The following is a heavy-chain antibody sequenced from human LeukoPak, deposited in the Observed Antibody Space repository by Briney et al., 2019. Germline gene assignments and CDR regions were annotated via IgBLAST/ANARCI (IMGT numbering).Heavy chain of an antibody. Sequence: ASVKVSCKASGYTFTSYGISWVRQAPGQGLEWMGWISAYNGNTNYAQKLQGRVTMTTDTSTSTAYMELRSLRSDDTAVYYCARRINMVRGVSDAFDIWGQGTMVTASS. CDR2: ISAYNGNT. D-gene: IGHD3-10*01. CDR3: ARRINMVRGVSDAFDI. CDR1: GYTFTSYG. J-gene: IGHJ3*02. V-gene: IGHV1-18*04.